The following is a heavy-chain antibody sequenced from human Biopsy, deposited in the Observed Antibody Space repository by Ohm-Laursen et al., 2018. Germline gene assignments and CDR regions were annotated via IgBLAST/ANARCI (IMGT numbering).Heavy chain of an antibody. CDR3: AKDRYNYTPIGGFSMDV. V-gene: IGHV3-23*01. J-gene: IGHJ6*02. CDR2: ITVSADTT. D-gene: IGHD5-18*01. CDR1: GFTFSSYA. Sequence: SLRLSCAASGFTFSSYAMNWVRQAPGKGLEWVSAITVSADTTYYADSVKGRFTISRDNSRDTLYLQMSSLRAEDTAVYYCAKDRYNYTPIGGFSMDVWGQGNPGHRLL.